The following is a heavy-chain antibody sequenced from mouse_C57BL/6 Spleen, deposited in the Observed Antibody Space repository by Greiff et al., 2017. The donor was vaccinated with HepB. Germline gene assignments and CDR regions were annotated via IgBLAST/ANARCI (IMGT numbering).Heavy chain of an antibody. CDR1: GYSITSGYY. Sequence: DVQLQGSGPGLVKPSQSLSLTCSVTGYSITSGYYWNWIRQFPGNKLEWMGYISYDGSNNYNPSLKNRISITRDTSKNQFFLKLNSVTTEDTATYYCARGSYDYDYDKEWFAYWGQGTLVTVSA. CDR3: ARGSYDYDYDKEWFAY. V-gene: IGHV3-6*01. CDR2: ISYDGSN. D-gene: IGHD2-4*01. J-gene: IGHJ3*01.